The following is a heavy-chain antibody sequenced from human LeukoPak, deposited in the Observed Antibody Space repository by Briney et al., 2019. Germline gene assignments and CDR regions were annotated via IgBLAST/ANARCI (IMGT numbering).Heavy chain of an antibody. CDR2: ISAYNGNT. J-gene: IGHJ4*02. Sequence: GASVKVSCKASGYTFTSYGISWVRQAPGQGLEWMGCISAYNGNTNYAQKLQGRVTMTTDTSTSTAYMELRSLRSDDTAVYYCAGFRAGVGEPYGDYWGQGTLVTVSS. CDR3: AGFRAGVGEPYGDY. V-gene: IGHV1-18*01. CDR1: GYTFTSYG. D-gene: IGHD3-10*01.